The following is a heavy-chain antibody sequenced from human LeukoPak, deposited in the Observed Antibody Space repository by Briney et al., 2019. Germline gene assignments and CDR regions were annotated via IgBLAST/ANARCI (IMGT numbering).Heavy chain of an antibody. J-gene: IGHJ5*02. V-gene: IGHV4-4*07. Sequence: SETLSITCTVSGGSISSYYWSWIRQPAGKGLEWIGRIYTSGSITYSPSLKSRVSMSVDTSKNQFSLKLSSVTAADTAVYYCARDSGTTGEVKFDPWGQGTLVTVSS. CDR3: ARDSGTTGEVKFDP. CDR1: GGSISSYY. D-gene: IGHD3-10*01. CDR2: IYTSGSI.